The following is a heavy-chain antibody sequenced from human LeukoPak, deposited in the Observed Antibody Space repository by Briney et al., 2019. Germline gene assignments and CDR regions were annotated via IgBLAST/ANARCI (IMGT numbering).Heavy chain of an antibody. CDR3: ARQDYDILTGYYRYFDY. J-gene: IGHJ4*02. CDR1: GFTFSSYE. CDR2: TSSSGSTI. Sequence: GGSLRLSCAASGFTFSSYEMNWVRQAPGKGLEWVSYTSSSGSTIYYADSVKGRFTTSRDNAKNSLYLQMNSLRAEDTAVYYCARQDYDILTGYYRYFDYWGQGTLVTVSS. D-gene: IGHD3-9*01. V-gene: IGHV3-48*03.